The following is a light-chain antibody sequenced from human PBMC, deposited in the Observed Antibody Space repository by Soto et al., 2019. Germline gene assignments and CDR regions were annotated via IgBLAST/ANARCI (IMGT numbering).Light chain of an antibody. CDR3: QHYGSSPPLT. V-gene: IGKV3-20*01. Sequence: EFVLTQSPGTLSLSPGERATLSCRASQSVSSTFLAWYQQKPGQPPRLLIYGASTRGTGIPDRFSGSGSGTYFTITISRLEPEDSAVYYCQHYGSSPPLTFGGGTKVEIK. CDR1: QSVSSTF. J-gene: IGKJ4*01. CDR2: GAS.